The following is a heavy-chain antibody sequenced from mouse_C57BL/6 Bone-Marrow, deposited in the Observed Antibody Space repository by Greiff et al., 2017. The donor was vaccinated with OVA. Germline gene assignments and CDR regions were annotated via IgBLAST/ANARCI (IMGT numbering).Heavy chain of an antibody. D-gene: IGHD2-4*01. J-gene: IGHJ3*01. V-gene: IGHV5-6*01. CDR2: ISSGGSYT. CDR1: GFTFSSYG. Sequence: EVQGVESGGDLVKPGGSLKLSCAASGFTFSSYGMSWVRQTPDKRLEWVATISSGGSYTYYPDSVKGRFTISRDNAKNTLYLQMSSLKSEDTAMYYWARKGLRRSGFAYWGQGTLVTVSA. CDR3: ARKGLRRSGFAY.